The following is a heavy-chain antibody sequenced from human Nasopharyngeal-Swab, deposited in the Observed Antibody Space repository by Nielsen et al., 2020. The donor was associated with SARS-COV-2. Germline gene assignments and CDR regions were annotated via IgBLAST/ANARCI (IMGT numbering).Heavy chain of an antibody. CDR3: ARDLDYYDNSGYPFDY. D-gene: IGHD3-22*01. CDR1: GFTFSSYA. V-gene: IGHV3-30-3*01. CDR2: ISYDGSNK. Sequence: GESLKISCAASGFTFSSYAMHWVRQAPGKGLEWVAVISYDGSNKYYADSVKGRFTISRDNSKNTLHLQMNSLRGEDTAVYYCARDLDYYDNSGYPFDYWGQGTLVTVSS. J-gene: IGHJ4*02.